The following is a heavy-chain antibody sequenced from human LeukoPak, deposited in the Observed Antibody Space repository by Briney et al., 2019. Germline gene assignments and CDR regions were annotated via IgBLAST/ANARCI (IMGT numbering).Heavy chain of an antibody. Sequence: GGSLRLSCAASGFTFSSYGMHGVRQAPGKGLEWVAVIWYDGSNKYYADSVKGRFTISRDNSKNTLYLQMNSLRAEDTAVYYCARQSGLTGPYYYYGMDVWGQGTTVTVSS. CDR3: ARQSGLTGPYYYYGMDV. J-gene: IGHJ6*02. D-gene: IGHD7-27*01. CDR1: GFTFSSYG. CDR2: IWYDGSNK. V-gene: IGHV3-33*08.